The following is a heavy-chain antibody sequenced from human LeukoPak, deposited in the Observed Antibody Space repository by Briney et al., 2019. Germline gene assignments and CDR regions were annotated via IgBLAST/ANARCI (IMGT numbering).Heavy chain of an antibody. V-gene: IGHV4-39*01. D-gene: IGHD5-12*01. CDR1: GGSISSSSYY. Sequence: SETLSLTCTVSGGSISSSSYYWGWIRQPPGKGLEWIGSIYYSGSTYYNPSLKSRVTISVDTSKNQFSLKLSSVTAADTAVYYCTRLNIVATGLDYWGQGTLVTVSS. CDR3: TRLNIVATGLDY. J-gene: IGHJ4*02. CDR2: IYYSGST.